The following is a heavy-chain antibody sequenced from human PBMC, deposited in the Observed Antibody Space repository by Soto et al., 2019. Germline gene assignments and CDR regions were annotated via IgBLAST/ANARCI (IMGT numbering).Heavy chain of an antibody. J-gene: IGHJ4*02. CDR2: INPNGGST. D-gene: IGHD2-21*02. Sequence: QVQLLQSGAEVKQPGASVKVSCKASGYTFRSYYIHWVRQAPGQGLEWIGIINPNGGSTTYAQNFKGRLTVTRDTPTGTVYMDLSALTSDDTAMYYCARGLGLSDCWGQGTLVTVSS. V-gene: IGHV1-46*01. CDR1: GYTFRSYY. CDR3: ARGLGLSDC.